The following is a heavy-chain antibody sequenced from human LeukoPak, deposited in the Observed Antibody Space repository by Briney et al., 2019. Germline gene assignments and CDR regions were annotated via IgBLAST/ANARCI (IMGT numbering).Heavy chain of an antibody. V-gene: IGHV4-38-2*02. J-gene: IGHJ4*02. CDR1: GYSISSGYY. CDR3: ARVWYSSGWIDY. CDR2: IYHSGST. Sequence: PSETLSLTCTVSGYSISSGYYWGWIRQPPGKGLEWIGSIYHSGSTYYSGNTYYNPSLKSRVIISVDTSKNQFSLKLSSVTAADTAVYFCARVWYSSGWIDYWGQGTLVTASS. D-gene: IGHD6-19*01.